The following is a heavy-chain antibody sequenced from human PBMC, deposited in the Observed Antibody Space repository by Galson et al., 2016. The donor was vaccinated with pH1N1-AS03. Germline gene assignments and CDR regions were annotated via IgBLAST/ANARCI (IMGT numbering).Heavy chain of an antibody. Sequence: QSGAEVKKPGESLKISCKGSGYSFNSYWIGRVRQMSGKDLEWMGMIFPGDSDTRYSPSFQGQVTISADSRTAYLQWSSLKASDTAMYYCVRQVDVLTGFFDYWGQGALVTVSS. J-gene: IGHJ4*02. CDR3: VRQVDVLTGFFDY. CDR1: GYSFNSYW. V-gene: IGHV5-51*01. CDR2: IFPGDSDT. D-gene: IGHD3-9*01.